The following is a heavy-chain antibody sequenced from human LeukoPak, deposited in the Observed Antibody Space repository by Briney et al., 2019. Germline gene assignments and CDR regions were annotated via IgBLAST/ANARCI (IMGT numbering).Heavy chain of an antibody. J-gene: IGHJ4*02. CDR2: IIPIFGTA. CDR1: GGTFSSYA. V-gene: IGHV1-69*13. CDR3: ARVAGSSPDYFDY. D-gene: IGHD6-6*01. Sequence: SVKVSGTASGGTFSSYAISWVRQAPGQGLEWMGGIIPIFGTANYAQKFQGRVTITADESTSTAYMELSSLRSEDTAVYYCARVAGSSPDYFDYWGQGTLVTVSS.